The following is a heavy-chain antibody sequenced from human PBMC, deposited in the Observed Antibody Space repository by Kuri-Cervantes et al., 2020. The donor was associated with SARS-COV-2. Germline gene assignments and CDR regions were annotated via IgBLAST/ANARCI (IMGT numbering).Heavy chain of an antibody. CDR1: GGSFSGYY. D-gene: IGHD3-22*01. Sequence: GSLRLSCAVYGGSFSGYYWSWIRQPPGKGLEWIGEINHSGSTNYNPSLKSRVTISVDTSKNQFSLKLSSVTAADTAVYYCASLYDSSGYRDHWGQGTMVTVSS. CDR3: ASLYDSSGYRDH. V-gene: IGHV4-34*01. CDR2: INHSGST. J-gene: IGHJ4*03.